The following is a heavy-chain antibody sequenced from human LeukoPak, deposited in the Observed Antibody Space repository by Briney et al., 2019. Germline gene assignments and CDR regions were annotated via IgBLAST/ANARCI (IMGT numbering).Heavy chain of an antibody. V-gene: IGHV1-18*01. Sequence: ASVKVSCKASGYTFTSYGISWVRQAPGQGLEWMGRVSAYNGNTNYAQKLQGRVTMTTDTSTSTAYMELRSLRSDDTAVYYCARDLHGLGGYYLFDYWGQGTLVTVSS. D-gene: IGHD3-22*01. J-gene: IGHJ4*02. CDR3: ARDLHGLGGYYLFDY. CDR1: GYTFTSYG. CDR2: VSAYNGNT.